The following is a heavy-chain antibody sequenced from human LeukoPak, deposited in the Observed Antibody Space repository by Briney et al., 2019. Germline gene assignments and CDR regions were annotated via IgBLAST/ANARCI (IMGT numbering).Heavy chain of an antibody. Sequence: WGSLSLPCSASGFTFSTYIMHWVRQAPGKGLETVSAITGNGGSTFYADSVKGRFTISRDNSKNTLYLQMSSLRAEDTAVYYCVTDHVGNPRYYWGQGILVTVSS. CDR1: GFTFSTYI. D-gene: IGHD4-23*01. CDR3: VTDHVGNPRYY. CDR2: ITGNGGST. V-gene: IGHV3-64D*06. J-gene: IGHJ4*02.